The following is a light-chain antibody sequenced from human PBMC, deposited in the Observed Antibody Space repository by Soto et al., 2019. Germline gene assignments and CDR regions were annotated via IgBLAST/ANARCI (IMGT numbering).Light chain of an antibody. CDR2: DAS. V-gene: IGKV3-11*01. J-gene: IGKJ4*01. CDR3: QQGSNWPPGLT. Sequence: EIVLTQSPATLSLSPGERATLSCRASQSVGTYLAWYQQKPGQTPRLLIYDASNRATGIPARFSGSGSGTDFTLTISSLEPEDFAVYYCQQGSNWPPGLTFGGGSKVEIK. CDR1: QSVGTY.